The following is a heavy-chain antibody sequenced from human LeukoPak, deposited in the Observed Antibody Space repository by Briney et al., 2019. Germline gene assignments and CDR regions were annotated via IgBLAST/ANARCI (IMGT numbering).Heavy chain of an antibody. J-gene: IGHJ6*02. CDR2: ISYDGSNK. CDR1: GFTFTNYG. D-gene: IGHD3-16*02. Sequence: GGPLRLSCAASGFTFTNYGMHWVRQAPGKGLEWVAVISYDGSNKYYADAVKGRFTISRDNSKNTLNLQMNSLRVEDTPVYYCAKASIYVYYGMDVWGQGTTVTVSS. CDR3: AKASIYVYYGMDV. V-gene: IGHV3-30*18.